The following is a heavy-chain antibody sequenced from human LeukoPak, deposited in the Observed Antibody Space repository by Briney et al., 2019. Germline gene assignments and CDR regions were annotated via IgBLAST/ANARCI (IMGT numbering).Heavy chain of an antibody. D-gene: IGHD2-15*01. CDR1: GDSRDYHK. J-gene: IGHJ3*02. CDR3: ARLPESGWYSFHAFDI. CDR2: IYYSGST. Sequence: SETLSLTCTVSGDSRDYHKWNWIRQPPGKGLEWLGYIYYSGSTNYNPSLKSRVTISVDTSKNQFSLKLSSVTAADTAVYYCARLPESGWYSFHAFDIWGQGTMVTVSS. V-gene: IGHV4-59*11.